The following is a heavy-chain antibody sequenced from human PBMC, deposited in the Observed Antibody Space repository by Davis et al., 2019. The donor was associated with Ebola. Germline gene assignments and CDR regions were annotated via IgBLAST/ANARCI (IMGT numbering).Heavy chain of an antibody. V-gene: IGHV1-18*01. J-gene: IGHJ6*02. D-gene: IGHD2-8*01. CDR2: ISADNGNT. CDR3: ARPNCDAGSSCYYYGLYV. CDR1: GYSFTSFG. Sequence: ASVKVSCKASGYSFTSFGITWVRQAPGEGLEWMGWISADNGNTHYAQKFQGRVTMTTDTSTSTAYMELRSLRSDDTAVYYCARPNCDAGSSCYYYGLYVWGQGTTVTVSS.